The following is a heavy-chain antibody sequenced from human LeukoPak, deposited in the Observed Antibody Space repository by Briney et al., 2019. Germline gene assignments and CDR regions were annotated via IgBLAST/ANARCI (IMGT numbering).Heavy chain of an antibody. Sequence: GGYLRLSCAASGFTFSSYWMSWVRQAPGKGLEWVANIKQDGSEKYYVDSVKGRFTISRDNPKNSLYLQMNSLRAEDTVVYYCVRDVGGATGGWGRGTLVTVSS. J-gene: IGHJ4*02. V-gene: IGHV3-7*01. CDR2: IKQDGSEK. CDR3: VRDVGGATGG. D-gene: IGHD5-12*01. CDR1: GFTFSSYW.